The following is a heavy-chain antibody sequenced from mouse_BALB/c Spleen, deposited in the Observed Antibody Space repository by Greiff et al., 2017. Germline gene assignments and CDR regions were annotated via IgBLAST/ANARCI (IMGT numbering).Heavy chain of an antibody. V-gene: IGHV5-6-5*01. CDR2: ISSGGST. CDR1: GFTFSSYA. CDR3: ARGYYGSSPWFAY. Sequence: EVKLVESGGGLVKPGGSLKLSCAASGFTFSSYAMSWVRQTPEKRLECVASISSGGSTYYPDSVKGRFTISRDNARNILYLQMSSLRSEDTAMYYCARGYYGSSPWFAYWGQGTLVTVSA. D-gene: IGHD1-1*01. J-gene: IGHJ3*01.